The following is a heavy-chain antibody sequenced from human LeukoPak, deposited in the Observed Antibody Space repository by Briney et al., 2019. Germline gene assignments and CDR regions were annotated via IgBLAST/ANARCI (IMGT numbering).Heavy chain of an antibody. V-gene: IGHV3-7*03. CDR1: GFSFSNYW. Sequence: GGSLRLSCTASGFSFSNYWMSWVRQAPGKGLEWVASIKQDESEKYYVDSVKGRFTTSRDNAKSSLYLQMNALRGEDTAVYYCAKDKIGGYYFIDYWGQGTLVTVSS. CDR3: AKDKIGGYYFIDY. CDR2: IKQDESEK. J-gene: IGHJ4*02. D-gene: IGHD3-22*01.